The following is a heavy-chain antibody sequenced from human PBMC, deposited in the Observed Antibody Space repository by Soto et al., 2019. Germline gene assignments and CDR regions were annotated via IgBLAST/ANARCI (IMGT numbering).Heavy chain of an antibody. CDR2: ISGSGGGT. J-gene: IGHJ4*02. CDR1: GSTFSSYA. V-gene: IGHV3-23*01. D-gene: IGHD2-21*01. CDR3: AKDGDPPDLDY. Sequence: EVQLLESGGGLVQPGGSLRLSCAASGSTFSSYAMSWVRQAPGKGLEWVSAISGSGGGTNYADSVKGRFTISRDNSKNTLYLQMNSLRAEDTAVYYCAKDGDPPDLDYWGQGTLVTVSS.